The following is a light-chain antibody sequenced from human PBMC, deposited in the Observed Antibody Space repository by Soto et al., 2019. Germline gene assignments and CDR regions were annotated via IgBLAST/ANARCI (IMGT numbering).Light chain of an antibody. Sequence: EIVLTQSPAPLSLSPGERATLSCRASQSVRSYLAWYQQKPGQAPRLLIYDASNRATGIPARFSGSGSGTDFTLTISSLEPEDFAVYYCQHRSSWPLTFGGGTKVDIK. CDR3: QHRSSWPLT. J-gene: IGKJ4*01. CDR2: DAS. CDR1: QSVRSY. V-gene: IGKV3-11*01.